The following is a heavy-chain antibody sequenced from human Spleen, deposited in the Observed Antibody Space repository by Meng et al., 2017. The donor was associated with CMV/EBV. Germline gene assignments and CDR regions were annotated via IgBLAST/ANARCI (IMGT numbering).Heavy chain of an antibody. CDR1: GFTFSDYY. J-gene: IGHJ5*02. CDR3: ARATSSGSYPFDP. CDR2: ISSYGGDI. Sequence: GESLKISSAASGFTFSDYYLSWIRQTPGKGLEWISFISSYGGDIYYAASVTGRFTISRDNAKSILYLQMNSLRAEDTAVYYRARATSSGSYPFDPWGQGTLVTVSS. V-gene: IGHV3-11*01. D-gene: IGHD6-19*01.